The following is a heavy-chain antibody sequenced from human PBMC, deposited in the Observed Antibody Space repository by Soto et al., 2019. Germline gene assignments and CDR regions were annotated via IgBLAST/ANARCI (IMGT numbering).Heavy chain of an antibody. Sequence: QLQLVESGGGVVQPGRSLRLSCAASGFTFSSYGMHWVRQAPGKGLEWVAVIWYDGSNKYYADSVKGRFTISRDNSKNTLYLQMNSLRAEDTAVYYCARVWFGEFRGMDVWGQGTTVTVSS. CDR2: IWYDGSNK. CDR1: GFTFSSYG. D-gene: IGHD3-10*01. V-gene: IGHV3-33*01. J-gene: IGHJ6*02. CDR3: ARVWFGEFRGMDV.